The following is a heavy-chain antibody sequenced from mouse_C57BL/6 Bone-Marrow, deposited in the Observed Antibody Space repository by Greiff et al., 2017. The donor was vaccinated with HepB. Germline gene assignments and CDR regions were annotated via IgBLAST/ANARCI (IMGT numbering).Heavy chain of an antibody. D-gene: IGHD2-4*01. CDR3: ARRGGDYEGWYFDV. V-gene: IGHV1-78*01. J-gene: IGHJ1*03. Sequence: VQLQQSDAELVKPGASVKISCKVSGYTFTDHTIHWMKQRPEQGLEWIGYIYPRDGSTKYNEKLKGKATLTAEKSSSTAYMQLNSLKSEDSEVYFCARRGGDYEGWYFDVWGTGTTVTVSS. CDR2: IYPRDGST. CDR1: GYTFTDHT.